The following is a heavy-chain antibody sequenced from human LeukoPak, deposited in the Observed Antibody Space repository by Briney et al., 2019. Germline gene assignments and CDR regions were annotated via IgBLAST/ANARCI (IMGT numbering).Heavy chain of an antibody. CDR2: IWYDGSNK. Sequence: GRSLRLSCAASGFTFSSYGMHWVRQAPGKGLEWVAVIWYDGSNKYYADSVKGRFTISRDNSKNTLYLQMNSLRAEDTAVYYCAGRLGSKMGNDAFDIWGQGTMVTVSS. D-gene: IGHD2-2*01. CDR1: GFTFSSYG. J-gene: IGHJ3*02. CDR3: AGRLGSKMGNDAFDI. V-gene: IGHV3-33*01.